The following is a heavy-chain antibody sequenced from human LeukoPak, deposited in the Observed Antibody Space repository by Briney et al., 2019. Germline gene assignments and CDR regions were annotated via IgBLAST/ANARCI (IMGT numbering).Heavy chain of an antibody. CDR2: IYYSGST. CDR3: ATTFGQWLVPDY. D-gene: IGHD6-19*01. Sequence: SETLSLTCTVSGGSISSSSYYWGWIRQPPGKGLEWIGSIYYSGSTYYNPSLKSRVTISVDTSKNQFSLKLSSVTAADTAVYYCATTFGQWLVPDYWGQGTLVTVSS. J-gene: IGHJ4*02. V-gene: IGHV4-39*01. CDR1: GGSISSSSYY.